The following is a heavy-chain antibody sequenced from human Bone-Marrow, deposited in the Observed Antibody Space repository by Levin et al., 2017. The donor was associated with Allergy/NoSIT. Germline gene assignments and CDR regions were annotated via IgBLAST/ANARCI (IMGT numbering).Heavy chain of an antibody. CDR3: ARIAVTGPWRLDY. D-gene: IGHD6-19*01. V-gene: IGHV3-66*01. CDR1: GITVSGSH. CDR2: LEGGGKT. J-gene: IGHJ4*02. Sequence: PGGSLRLSCAASGITVSGSHMNWVRQAPGKGLEWVSVLEGGGKTYYADSVKGRFTISRDNSKNTLFLQMSSLRADDTAIYYCARIAVTGPWRLDYWGQGTLVTVSS.